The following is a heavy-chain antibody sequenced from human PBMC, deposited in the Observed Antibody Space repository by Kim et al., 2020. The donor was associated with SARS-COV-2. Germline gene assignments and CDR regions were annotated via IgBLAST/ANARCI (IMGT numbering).Heavy chain of an antibody. CDR2: ISAYNGNT. V-gene: IGHV1-18*04. CDR3: ARAEYYGSGSYYNPFYFDY. CDR1: GYTFTSYG. D-gene: IGHD3-10*01. J-gene: IGHJ4*02. Sequence: ASVKVSCKASGYTFTSYGISWVRQAPGQGLEWMGWISAYNGNTNYAQKLQGRVTMTTDTSTSTAYMELRSLRSDDTAVYYCARAEYYGSGSYYNPFYFDYWGQGTLVTVSS.